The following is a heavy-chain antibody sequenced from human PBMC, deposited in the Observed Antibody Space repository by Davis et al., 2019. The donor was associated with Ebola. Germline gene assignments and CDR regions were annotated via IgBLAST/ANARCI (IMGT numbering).Heavy chain of an antibody. CDR1: GYTFTGYY. D-gene: IGHD3-10*01. V-gene: IGHV1-46*03. Sequence: ASVKVSCKASGYTFTGYYMHWVRQAPGQGLEWMGIINPSGGSTSYAQKFQGRVTMTRDTSTSTVYMELSSLRSEDTAVYYCARGTYYYGSGSSGWFDPWGQGTLVTVSS. CDR2: INPSGGST. CDR3: ARGTYYYGSGSSGWFDP. J-gene: IGHJ5*02.